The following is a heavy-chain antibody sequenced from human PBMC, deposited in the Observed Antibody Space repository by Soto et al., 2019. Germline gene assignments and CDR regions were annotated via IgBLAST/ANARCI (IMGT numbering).Heavy chain of an antibody. CDR1: GGSISSTNW. Sequence: QVQLRQSGPGLVKPSGTLSLSCAVSGGSISSTNWWSWVRQSPGKGLEWIGEIYHSGSTTYNPSLRGRVTMSVYKSNNQFSLKLRYVTAADTAVYYCATLPPRIELAVLPIPTWGQGTLVTVSA. J-gene: IGHJ5*02. CDR2: IYHSGST. V-gene: IGHV4-4*02. D-gene: IGHD2-8*02. CDR3: ATLPPRIELAVLPIPT.